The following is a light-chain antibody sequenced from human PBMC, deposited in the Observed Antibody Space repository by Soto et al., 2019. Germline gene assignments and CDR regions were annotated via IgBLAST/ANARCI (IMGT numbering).Light chain of an antibody. CDR1: NSDVGGYNY. J-gene: IGLJ2*01. CDR2: EVS. Sequence: QSALTQPASVSGSPGQSITISCTGTNSDVGGYNYVSWFQQFPGEVPRLIIFEVSNRPSGVSDRFSGFKSGNTASQTISGLQAEDEADYYCASYTGTNILLFGGGTKLTVL. CDR3: ASYTGTNILL. V-gene: IGLV2-14*01.